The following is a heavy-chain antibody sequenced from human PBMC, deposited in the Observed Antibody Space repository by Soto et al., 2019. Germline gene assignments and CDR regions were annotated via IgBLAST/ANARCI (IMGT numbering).Heavy chain of an antibody. CDR2: IYYSGST. CDR3: ARVGVMITFGGVMPTYYFDY. J-gene: IGHJ4*02. V-gene: IGHV4-30-4*01. CDR1: GGSISSGDYY. D-gene: IGHD3-16*01. Sequence: TLSLTCTVSGGSISSGDYYWSWIRQPPGKGLEWIGYIYYSGSTYYNPSLKSRVTISVDTSKNQFSLKLSSVTAADTAVYYCARVGVMITFGGVMPTYYFDYWGQGTLVTVSS.